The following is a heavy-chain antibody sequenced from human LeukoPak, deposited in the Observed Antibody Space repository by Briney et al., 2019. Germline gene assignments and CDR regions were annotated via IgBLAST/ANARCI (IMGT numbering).Heavy chain of an antibody. Sequence: PGRSLRLSCAASGFTFSSYGIHWVRQAPGKGLEWVAVISNDGSNKYYADSVKGRFTISRDNSKNTLYLQMNSLSAEDTAVYYCAKETGRWELEWGQGTLVTVSS. D-gene: IGHD1-26*01. CDR1: GFTFSSYG. CDR2: ISNDGSNK. CDR3: AKETGRWELE. J-gene: IGHJ4*02. V-gene: IGHV3-30*18.